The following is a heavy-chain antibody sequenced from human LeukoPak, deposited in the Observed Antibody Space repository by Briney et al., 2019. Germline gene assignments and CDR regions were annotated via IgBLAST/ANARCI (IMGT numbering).Heavy chain of an antibody. CDR2: ISGSGDNT. J-gene: IGHJ4*02. Sequence: GGSLRLSCAASGFNFRSYAMNWVRQAPGKGLEWVAGISGSGDNTYNADSVRGRFTISRDNSKNTLYLQMTSLRAEDTALYYCAKALSQTGRYYSACDYWGQGTLVTVSS. D-gene: IGHD1-26*01. CDR3: AKALSQTGRYYSACDY. CDR1: GFNFRSYA. V-gene: IGHV3-23*01.